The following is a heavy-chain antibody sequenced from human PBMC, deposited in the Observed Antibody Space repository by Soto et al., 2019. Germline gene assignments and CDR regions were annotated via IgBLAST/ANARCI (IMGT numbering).Heavy chain of an antibody. J-gene: IGHJ4*02. D-gene: IGHD5-12*01. Sequence: QVQLVQSGAEVMEPGSSVKVSCKASGGGNLRDYLTTWVRRAPGQVHEWMGGIIPELSSANDAKNGRGIVTGTTAESTNTVYMELRSLRLHDTAVYSCARGGAGYNFGAVYWGQGTPVTVSS. CDR2: IIPELSSA. CDR3: ARGGAGYNFGAVY. CDR1: GGGNLRDYL. V-gene: IGHV1-69*16.